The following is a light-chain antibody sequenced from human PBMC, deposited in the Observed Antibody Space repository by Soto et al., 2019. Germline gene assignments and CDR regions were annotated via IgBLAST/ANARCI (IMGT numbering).Light chain of an antibody. V-gene: IGKV1-5*01. CDR3: EQYNSYSPYT. CDR1: QSISSW. Sequence: DIQMTQSPSTLSASVGDRVTITCRASQSISSWLAWYQQKPGKAPKLLIYDASSLESGVPSRFSGSGSGTEFTPTISSLQPDDFAANYCEQYNSYSPYTFGQGTKLEIK. CDR2: DAS. J-gene: IGKJ2*01.